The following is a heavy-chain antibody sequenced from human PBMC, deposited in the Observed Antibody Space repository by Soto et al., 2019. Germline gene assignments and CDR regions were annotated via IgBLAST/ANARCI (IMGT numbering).Heavy chain of an antibody. CDR2: ISGSGGST. V-gene: IGHV3-23*01. CDR3: AKVMESFMASSGLVGYFDY. J-gene: IGHJ4*02. CDR1: GFTFSSYA. Sequence: HPGGSLRLSCAASGFTFSSYAMSWVRQAPGKGLEWVSAISGSGGSTYYADSVKGRFTISRDNSKNTLYLQMNSLRAEDTAVYYCAKVMESFMASSGLVGYFDYWGQGTLVTVSS. D-gene: IGHD3-22*01.